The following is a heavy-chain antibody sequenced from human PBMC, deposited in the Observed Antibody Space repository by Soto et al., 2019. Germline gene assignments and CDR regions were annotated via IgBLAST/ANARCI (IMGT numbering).Heavy chain of an antibody. Sequence: RASVKVSCKASGGTFSSYAISWVRQAPGQGLEWMGGIIPIFGTANYAQKFQGRVTITADESTSTAYMELSSLRSEDTAVYYCARMGDYYDSSGYYGYWGQGTLVTVSS. CDR3: ARMGDYYDSSGYYGY. J-gene: IGHJ4*02. D-gene: IGHD3-22*01. CDR2: IIPIFGTA. V-gene: IGHV1-69*13. CDR1: GGTFSSYA.